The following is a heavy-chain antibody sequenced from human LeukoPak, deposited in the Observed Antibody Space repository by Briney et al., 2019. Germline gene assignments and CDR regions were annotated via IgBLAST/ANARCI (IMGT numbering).Heavy chain of an antibody. Sequence: SETLSLTCTVSGGSISSYYWSWIRQPPGKGLEWIGYIYYSGSTNYNPSLKSRVTISVDTSKNQFSLKLSSVTAADTAVYYCARAPLSNPITMVRGAPPTALYYYYMDVWGKGTTVTVSS. D-gene: IGHD3-10*01. CDR3: ARAPLSNPITMVRGAPPTALYYYYMDV. CDR2: IYYSGST. V-gene: IGHV4-59*12. J-gene: IGHJ6*03. CDR1: GGSISSYY.